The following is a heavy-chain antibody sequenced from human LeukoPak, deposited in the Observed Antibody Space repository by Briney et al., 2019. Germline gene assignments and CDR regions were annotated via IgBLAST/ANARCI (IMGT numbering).Heavy chain of an antibody. D-gene: IGHD2/OR15-2a*01. CDR3: ARVVSTTRRHDAFDI. CDR2: ISAYNGNT. V-gene: IGHV1-18*01. Sequence: ASVKVSCKASGYTFTSYGISWVRQAPGQGLEWMGWISAYNGNTHYAQKLQGRVTMTTDTSTSTVYMELRSLRSDDTAVYYCARVVSTTRRHDAFDIWGQGTMVTVSS. J-gene: IGHJ3*02. CDR1: GYTFTSYG.